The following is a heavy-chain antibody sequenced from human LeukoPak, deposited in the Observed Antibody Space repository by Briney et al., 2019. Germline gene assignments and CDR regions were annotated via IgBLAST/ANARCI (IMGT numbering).Heavy chain of an antibody. CDR2: ISSSSSSYI. CDR1: GFTFSSYS. J-gene: IGHJ3*02. CDR3: ARVNQCGSEWCAFDI. D-gene: IGHD3-10*01. Sequence: GGSLRLSCAASGFTFSSYSMNWVRQAPGKGLEWVSSISSSSSSYIYYADSVKGRFTISRDNAKNSLYLQMNSLRAEDTAVYYCARVNQCGSEWCAFDIWGQGTMVTVSS. V-gene: IGHV3-21*01.